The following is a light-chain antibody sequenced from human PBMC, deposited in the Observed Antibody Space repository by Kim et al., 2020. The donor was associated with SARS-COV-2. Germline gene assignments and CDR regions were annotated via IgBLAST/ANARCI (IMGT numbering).Light chain of an antibody. Sequence: PGQSVTISCTGTSSDVGSYNYVSWYQQHPGKAPKLIIYDVTKRPSGVPDRFSGSKSGDTASLTISGLQAEDEADYYCCSYAGSVVFGGGTQLTVL. CDR1: SSDVGSYNY. CDR3: CSYAGSVV. J-gene: IGLJ2*01. V-gene: IGLV2-11*01. CDR2: DVT.